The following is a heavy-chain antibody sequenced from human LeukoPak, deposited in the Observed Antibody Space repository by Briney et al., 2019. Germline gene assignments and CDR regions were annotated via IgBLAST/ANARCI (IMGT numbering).Heavy chain of an antibody. J-gene: IGHJ5*02. CDR3: ASSSSGSYEWIWFDP. CDR2: IYPGDSDT. Sequence: GESLKISCKGSGYSFTSYWIGWVRQMPGKGLEWLGIIYPGDSDTRCSPSFQGQVTISADKSISTAYLQWSSLKASDTAMYYCASSSSGSYEWIWFDPWGQGTLVTVSS. V-gene: IGHV5-51*01. CDR1: GYSFTSYW. D-gene: IGHD1-26*01.